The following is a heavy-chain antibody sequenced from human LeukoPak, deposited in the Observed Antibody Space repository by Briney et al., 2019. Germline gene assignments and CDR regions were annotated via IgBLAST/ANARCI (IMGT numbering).Heavy chain of an antibody. V-gene: IGHV4-39*01. J-gene: IGHJ4*02. CDR2: TYYGGNT. D-gene: IGHD2-15*01. Sequence: SETLSLTCSVSGASISSGTYYWAWIRQPPGKGLEWIGSTYYGGNTHYSPSLRGRVTISVDTSENKLSVRLTSVTAADTAVYYCARHVVSPGYSSVSNLDYWGQGTLVIVSS. CDR1: GASISSGTYY. CDR3: ARHVVSPGYSSVSNLDY.